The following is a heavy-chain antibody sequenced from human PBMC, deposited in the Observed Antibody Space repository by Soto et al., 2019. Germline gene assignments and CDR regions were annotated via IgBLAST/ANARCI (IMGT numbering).Heavy chain of an antibody. J-gene: IGHJ4*02. CDR2: ISASATTT. V-gene: IGHV3-23*01. CDR3: ARSLGFCNSISCYVWFDY. D-gene: IGHD2-2*01. CDR1: GFTFSTFA. Sequence: GGSLRLSCAASGFTFSTFAMTWVRQAPGKGLEWVSSISASATTTYYADSVKGRFTISRDNSKNTLFLQMSSLRAEDTAIYYCARSLGFCNSISCYVWFDYWGQGALVTVSS.